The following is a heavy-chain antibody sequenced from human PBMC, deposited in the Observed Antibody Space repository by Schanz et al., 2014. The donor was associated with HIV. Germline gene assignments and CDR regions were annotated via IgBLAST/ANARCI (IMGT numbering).Heavy chain of an antibody. CDR3: AIPSSGWSTFDY. J-gene: IGHJ4*02. D-gene: IGHD6-19*01. V-gene: IGHV1-2*02. CDR2: INPNSGGT. Sequence: QVQLVQSGAEVKKPGASVRVSCEASGYTFTDNYMHWVRQAPGQGLEWMGWINPNSGGTNFAQKFQGRVTLTRDTSITTAYMELTTLRSDDTALYYCAIPSSGWSTFDYWGQGTLVTVSS. CDR1: GYTFTDNY.